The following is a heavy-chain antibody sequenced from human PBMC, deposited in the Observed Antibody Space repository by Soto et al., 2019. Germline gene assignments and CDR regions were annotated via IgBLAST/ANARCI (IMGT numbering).Heavy chain of an antibody. J-gene: IGHJ4*02. Sequence: SETLSLTCSVSGDSVSSYYWTWIRQSPGKGLEWIGYIYNSGSSNYNPSLKSRVTISADTSKNQFSLRLSSVAAADTAVYYCARGNVVATDYWGQGTLVTVSS. V-gene: IGHV4-59*02. CDR1: GDSVSSYY. D-gene: IGHD2-21*02. CDR3: ARGNVVATDY. CDR2: IYNSGSS.